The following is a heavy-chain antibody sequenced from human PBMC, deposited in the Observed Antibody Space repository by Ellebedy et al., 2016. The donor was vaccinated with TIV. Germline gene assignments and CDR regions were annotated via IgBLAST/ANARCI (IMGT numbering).Heavy chain of an antibody. D-gene: IGHD3-10*01. CDR3: ARGQLRGWYFDL. Sequence: ASVKVSCKASGYTFTSYYMHWVRQAPGQGLEWMGWISAYNGNTNYAQKLQGRVTMTTDTSTSTAYMELRSLRSDDTAVYYCARGQLRGWYFDLWGRGTLVTVSS. J-gene: IGHJ2*01. CDR1: GYTFTSYY. CDR2: ISAYNGNT. V-gene: IGHV1-18*04.